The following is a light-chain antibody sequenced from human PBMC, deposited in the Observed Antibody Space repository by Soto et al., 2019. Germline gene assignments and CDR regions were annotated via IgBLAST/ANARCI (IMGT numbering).Light chain of an antibody. Sequence: DIQMTQSPSILSASVGDRVTITCRASQRVSRWLAWYQQKPGKAPKVLIWDASSLQRGVPSRFTGSGSGTEFTLTINGLQPDDFATYYCQQYNGYRTWTFGQGTKVDIK. CDR2: DAS. J-gene: IGKJ1*01. V-gene: IGKV1-5*01. CDR1: QRVSRW. CDR3: QQYNGYRTWT.